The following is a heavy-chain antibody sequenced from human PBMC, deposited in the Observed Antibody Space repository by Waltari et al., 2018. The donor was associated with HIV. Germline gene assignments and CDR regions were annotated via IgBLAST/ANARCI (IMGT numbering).Heavy chain of an antibody. V-gene: IGHV3-74*01. CDR3: VRDYDSSGYYSANWFDP. D-gene: IGHD3-22*01. J-gene: IGHJ5*02. Sequence: EVQLVESGGGLVQPGGSLRLSCVAAGFNFRSYWRHWATKGPGRGLVGVSRINNDGSNTNYADSVKGRFTISRDNAKNTLYLQMNSLRAEDTAVYSCVRDYDSSGYYSANWFDPWGQGTLVTVSS. CDR1: GFNFRSYW. CDR2: INNDGSNT.